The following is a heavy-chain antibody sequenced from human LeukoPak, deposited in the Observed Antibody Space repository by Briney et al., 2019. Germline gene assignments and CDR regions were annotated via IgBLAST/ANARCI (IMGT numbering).Heavy chain of an antibody. CDR2: ISWNSGSI. Sequence: GRSLRLSCAASGFTFDDYAMHWVRQAPGKGLEWVSGISWNSGSIGYADSVKGRFTISRDNAKNSLYLRMNSLRAEDAALYYCAKDITQYYDSSGYYDYWGQGTLVTVSS. V-gene: IGHV3-9*01. D-gene: IGHD3-22*01. J-gene: IGHJ4*02. CDR3: AKDITQYYDSSGYYDY. CDR1: GFTFDDYA.